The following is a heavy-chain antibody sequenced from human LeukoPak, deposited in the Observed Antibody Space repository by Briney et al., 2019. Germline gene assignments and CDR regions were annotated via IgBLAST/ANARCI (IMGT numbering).Heavy chain of an antibody. CDR2: ISSSSSTI. CDR3: AKVRAPLSGNSYYFDY. CDR1: GFTFSSYS. J-gene: IGHJ4*02. Sequence: PGGSLRLSCAASGFTFSSYSMNWVRQAPGKGLEWVSYISSSSSTIYYADSVKGRFTISRDNAKNSLYLQMNSLRPEDTALYYCAKVRAPLSGNSYYFDYWGQGTLVTVSS. D-gene: IGHD1-26*01. V-gene: IGHV3-48*01.